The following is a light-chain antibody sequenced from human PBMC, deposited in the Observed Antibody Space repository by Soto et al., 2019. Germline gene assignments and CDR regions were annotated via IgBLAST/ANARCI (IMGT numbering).Light chain of an antibody. V-gene: IGKV4-1*01. CDR3: QQYYSPPYT. Sequence: DIVMTQSPDSLAVSLGGRATINCKSSQSVLYSSNNKNYLGWYQQKPGQTPKLLIYWASTWDSGVPDRFSGRGSGTDFTLTISSLQAEDVAVYYCQQYYSPPYTFGQGTRLEIK. CDR1: QSVLYSSNNKNY. J-gene: IGKJ2*01. CDR2: WAS.